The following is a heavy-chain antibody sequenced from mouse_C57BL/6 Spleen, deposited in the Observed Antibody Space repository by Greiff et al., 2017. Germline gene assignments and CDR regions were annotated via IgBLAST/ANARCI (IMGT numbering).Heavy chain of an antibody. Sequence: QVQLQQSGPELVKPGASVKISCKASGYAFSSSWMNWVKPRPGKGLEWIGRIYPGDGDTNYNGKFKGKATLTADKSSSTAYMQLSSLTSEDSAVYFCARRDYYGSSYVGYFDVWGTGTTVTVSS. CDR3: ARRDYYGSSYVGYFDV. D-gene: IGHD1-1*01. CDR2: IYPGDGDT. J-gene: IGHJ1*03. CDR1: GYAFSSSW. V-gene: IGHV1-82*01.